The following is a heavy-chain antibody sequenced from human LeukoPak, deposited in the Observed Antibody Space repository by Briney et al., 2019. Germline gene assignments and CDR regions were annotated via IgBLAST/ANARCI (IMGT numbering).Heavy chain of an antibody. J-gene: IGHJ6*02. Sequence: SETLSLTCAVYGGSFSGFYWSWIRQPPGKRLEWIGEINHSGSPNYNPSLKSRVTISVDTSKNQFSLRLSSVTAADTAVYYCARGRGRYYGMDVWGQGTTVTVSS. CDR2: INHSGSP. V-gene: IGHV4-34*01. CDR3: ARGRGRYYGMDV. CDR1: GGSFSGFY. D-gene: IGHD3-10*01.